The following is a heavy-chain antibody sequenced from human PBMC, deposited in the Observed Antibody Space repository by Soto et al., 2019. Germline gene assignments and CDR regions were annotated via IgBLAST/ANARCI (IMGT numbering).Heavy chain of an antibody. CDR3: AREWARTNGWPRTPKYVMDV. CDR2: IIPTFRTT. J-gene: IGHJ6*02. Sequence: QVQLVQSGAEVKTPGSSVKVSCKTSGGTFSTYAISWVLQAPGQGLEWLGGIIPTFRTTSYAQKVRGRVMIAEDESTGTAYMELSSLRSEDTAMYYCAREWARTNGWPRTPKYVMDVWGQGTTVTVSS. D-gene: IGHD6-19*01. CDR1: GGTFSTYA. V-gene: IGHV1-69*01.